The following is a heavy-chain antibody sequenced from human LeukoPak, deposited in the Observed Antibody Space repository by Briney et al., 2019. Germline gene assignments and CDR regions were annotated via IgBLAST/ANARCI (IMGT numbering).Heavy chain of an antibody. CDR3: ARVPVQEDDYGGYGRWIH. CDR2: INPNSGGT. CDR1: GYTFIGYY. V-gene: IGHV1-2*06. D-gene: IGHD4-17*01. Sequence: ASVKVSCTASGYTFIGYYAHWVRQAPGQGLEWMGRINPNSGGTNYAQKFQGRVTMTRDTSISTAYMELSRLRSDDTAVYYCARVPVQEDDYGGYGRWIHWGQGTLVTVSS. J-gene: IGHJ4*02.